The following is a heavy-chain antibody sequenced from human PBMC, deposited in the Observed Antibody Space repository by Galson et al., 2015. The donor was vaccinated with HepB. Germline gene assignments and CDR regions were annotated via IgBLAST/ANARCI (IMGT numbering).Heavy chain of an antibody. CDR2: IGTSSSTI. V-gene: IGHV3-48*01. Sequence: SLRLSCAASGFTFSSYSMNWVRQAPGKGLEWVSYIGTSSSTIYYADSVKGRFTISRDNAKNSLYLQMNSLRAEDTAVYYCARDRPYDFWKAAFDIWGQGTMVTVSS. CDR3: ARDRPYDFWKAAFDI. J-gene: IGHJ3*02. D-gene: IGHD3-3*01. CDR1: GFTFSSYS.